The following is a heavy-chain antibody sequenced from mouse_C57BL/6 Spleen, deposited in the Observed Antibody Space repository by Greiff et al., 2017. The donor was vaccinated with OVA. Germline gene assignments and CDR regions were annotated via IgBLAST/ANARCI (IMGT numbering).Heavy chain of an antibody. D-gene: IGHD1-1*01. CDR2: ISGGGGNT. V-gene: IGHV5-9*01. CDR3: ARHNYYGSSPHYAMDY. J-gene: IGHJ4*01. CDR1: GFTFSSYT. Sequence: EVKLMESGGGLVKPGGSLKLSCAASGFTFSSYTMSWVRQTPEKRLEWVATISGGGGNTYYPDSVKGRFTISRDNAKNTLYRQMSSLRSEDTALYYCARHNYYGSSPHYAMDYWGQGTSVTVSS.